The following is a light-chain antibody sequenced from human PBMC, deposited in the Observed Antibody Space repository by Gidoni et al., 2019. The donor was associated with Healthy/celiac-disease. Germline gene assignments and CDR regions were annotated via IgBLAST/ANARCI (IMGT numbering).Light chain of an antibody. Sequence: DIQMTQSPSSLSASVGERVTITCRASQGISKDLGWYQQKPGKAPKRLIYAASSLQSGVPARFSGSGSGTEFTLTISSLQPEDFATYYCLQHNSYPWTFXQXTKVEIK. J-gene: IGKJ1*01. CDR1: QGISKD. CDR3: LQHNSYPWT. CDR2: AAS. V-gene: IGKV1-17*01.